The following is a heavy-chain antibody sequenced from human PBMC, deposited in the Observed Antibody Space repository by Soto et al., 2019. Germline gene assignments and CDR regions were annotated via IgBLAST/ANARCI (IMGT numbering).Heavy chain of an antibody. V-gene: IGHV4-59*01. CDR2: IYYSGST. D-gene: IGHD3-9*01. Sequence: SETMSLTCTVSGGSINSYYGSWIRQHPGKGLEWIGYIYYSGSTNYNPSLKSRVTISVDTSKNQFSLKLSSVTAADTAVYYCARGDPGAFEYYYYYMDVWGKGTTVTVSS. J-gene: IGHJ6*03. CDR3: ARGDPGAFEYYYYYMDV. CDR1: GGSINSYY.